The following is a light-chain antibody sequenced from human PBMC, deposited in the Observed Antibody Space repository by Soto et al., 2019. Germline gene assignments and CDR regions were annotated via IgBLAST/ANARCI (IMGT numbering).Light chain of an antibody. CDR2: GAS. J-gene: IGKJ1*01. V-gene: IGKV1-6*01. CDR3: LQNHNYPRT. CDR1: QDISDD. Sequence: AIQMTQSPSSLSASVGDRVTITCRASQDISDDVGWSQQTPGKAPKLLISGASRLQSGVPSRFSGSASGAAFTLTITSLRPEDSATYYCLQNHNYPRTFGQGTNVEI.